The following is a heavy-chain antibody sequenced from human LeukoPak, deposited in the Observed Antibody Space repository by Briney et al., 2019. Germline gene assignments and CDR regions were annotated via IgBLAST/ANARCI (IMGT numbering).Heavy chain of an antibody. CDR1: GGSISSGSYY. D-gene: IGHD3-22*01. V-gene: IGHV4-61*02. CDR3: ARQNYYDTSGYSKNWFDP. CDR2: IYTSGST. J-gene: IGHJ5*02. Sequence: SETLSLTCTVSGGSISSGSYYWSWIRQPAGKGLEWIGRIYTSGSTNYNPSLKSRVTISVDTSKNQFSLKLSSVTAADTAVYYCARQNYYDTSGYSKNWFDPWGQGTLVTVSS.